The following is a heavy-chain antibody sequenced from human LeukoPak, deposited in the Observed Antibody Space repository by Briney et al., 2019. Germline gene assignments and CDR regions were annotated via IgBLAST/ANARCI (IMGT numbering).Heavy chain of an antibody. CDR2: IYHDGST. V-gene: IGHV4-4*02. J-gene: IGHJ5*02. CDR3: ARESTVVPAAIFESARRWGYDGGWFDP. D-gene: IGHD2-2*01. CDR1: GGSISSSDW. Sequence: SETLSLTCTVSGGSISSSDWWSWVRQPPGKGLEWIGEIYHDGSTNYNPSLKSRVTMSVDTSKNQFSLKLSSVTAADTAVYYCARESTVVPAAIFESARRWGYDGGWFDPWGQGTLVTVSS.